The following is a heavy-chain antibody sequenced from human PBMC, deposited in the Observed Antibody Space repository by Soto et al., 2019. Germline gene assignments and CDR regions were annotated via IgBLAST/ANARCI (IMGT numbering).Heavy chain of an antibody. CDR3: ARDRAFYYGSGSYYLDY. D-gene: IGHD3-10*01. CDR2: IKQDGSDK. J-gene: IGHJ4*02. Sequence: EVQLVESGGGLVQPGGSLRLSCAASGFTFSSYWMSWVRQAPGKGLEWVANIKQDGSDKYFVDSVKGRFTISRDNAKNSLYLQMNSLRAEDTAVYYCARDRAFYYGSGSYYLDYWGQGTLVTVSS. CDR1: GFTFSSYW. V-gene: IGHV3-7*01.